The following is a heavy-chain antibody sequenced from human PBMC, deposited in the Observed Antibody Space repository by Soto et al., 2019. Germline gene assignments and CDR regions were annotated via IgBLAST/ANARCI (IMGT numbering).Heavy chain of an antibody. Sequence: QVQLVQSGAEVKKPGASVKVSCKASGYTFTSYAMHWVRQAPGQRLEWMGWIHAGNGNTKYSQKFQGRVTITRDTSASTAYMELSSMRSEDTAVYYCARSPGYSYGDYWGQGTLVTVSS. D-gene: IGHD5-18*01. J-gene: IGHJ4*02. V-gene: IGHV1-3*01. CDR1: GYTFTSYA. CDR3: ARSPGYSYGDY. CDR2: IHAGNGNT.